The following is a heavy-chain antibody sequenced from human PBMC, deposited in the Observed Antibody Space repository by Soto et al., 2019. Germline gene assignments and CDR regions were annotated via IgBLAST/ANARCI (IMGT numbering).Heavy chain of an antibody. D-gene: IGHD2-15*01. CDR3: ARRGYCSGGPCSNWFDP. Sequence: QVHLVESGGGVVQPGRSLRLSCAASGFTLTSYAMHWVRQAPGKGLEWVALISYDGTNIYYADSVKGRFSISRDISENTLYLQMNTLRTDDTAVYYCARRGYCSGGPCSNWFDPWGQGTLVTVSS. V-gene: IGHV3-30-3*01. J-gene: IGHJ5*02. CDR2: ISYDGTNI. CDR1: GFTLTSYA.